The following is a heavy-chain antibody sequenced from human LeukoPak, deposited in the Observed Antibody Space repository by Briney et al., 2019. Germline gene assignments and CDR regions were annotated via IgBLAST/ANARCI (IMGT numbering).Heavy chain of an antibody. D-gene: IGHD5-24*01. J-gene: IGHJ4*02. CDR1: GFTLSNHW. Sequence: GGSLRLSCAASGFTLSNHWMTWVRQAPGKGLECVAIIKQDGSEKYYVDSVKGRFTISRDNAKNSLYLQMNSLRAEDTAVYYCGTGWAVDFWGQGTQVTVSS. CDR3: GTGWAVDF. CDR2: IKQDGSEK. V-gene: IGHV3-7*01.